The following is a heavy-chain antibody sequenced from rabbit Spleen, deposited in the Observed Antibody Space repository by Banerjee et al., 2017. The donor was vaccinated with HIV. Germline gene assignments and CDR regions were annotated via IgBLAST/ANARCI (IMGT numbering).Heavy chain of an antibody. V-gene: IGHV1S40*01. J-gene: IGHJ6*01. D-gene: IGHD8-1*01. Sequence: VRQALGKGLEWIGCIGTGSSGTSYYANWAKGRFTISKTSSTTVTLQMTSLTAADTATYFCARDTGSSFSSYGMDLWGPGTLVTVS. CDR2: IGTGSSGTS. CDR3: ARDTGSSFSSYGMDL.